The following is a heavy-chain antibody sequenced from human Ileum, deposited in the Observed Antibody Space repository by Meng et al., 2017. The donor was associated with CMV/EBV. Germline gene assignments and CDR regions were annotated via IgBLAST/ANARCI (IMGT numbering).Heavy chain of an antibody. CDR1: GFTLSDYT. J-gene: IGHJ6*02. D-gene: IGHD5-12*01. CDR3: ARSKDQSGGSKFRLDV. CDR2: ISSSGTNI. V-gene: IGHV3-48*04. Sequence: GGSLRLSCAISGFTLSDYTMTWVRQAPGKGLESVSHISSSGTNIYYADPVKGRFAISRDNAENSLFLQMNSLRTEDTAVYYCARSKDQSGGSKFRLDVWGQGTTVTVSS.